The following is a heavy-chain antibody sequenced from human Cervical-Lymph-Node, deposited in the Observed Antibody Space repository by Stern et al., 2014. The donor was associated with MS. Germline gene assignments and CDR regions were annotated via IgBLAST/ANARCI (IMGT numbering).Heavy chain of an antibody. V-gene: IGHV7-4-1*02. J-gene: IGHJ4*02. CDR1: GYTFTSYA. CDR3: ARGLRGTSGWQDH. D-gene: IGHD6-19*01. Sequence: QVQLVESGSELKKPGASVKVSCKASGYTFTSYAMHWVRQVPGQGPEWMGWINTHTGKPTYAQGFTGRFVLFLGDAISTAYHLHSSLKAEDTAVYYCARGLRGTSGWQDHWGQGTLVTVSS. CDR2: INTHTGKP.